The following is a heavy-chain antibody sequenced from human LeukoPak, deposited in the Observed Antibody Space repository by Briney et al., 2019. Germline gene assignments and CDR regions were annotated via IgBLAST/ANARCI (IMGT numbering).Heavy chain of an antibody. J-gene: IGHJ6*02. Sequence: PGGSLRLSCAASGFTFSSYSMNWVRQAQGKGLEWVSSISSSSSYIYYADSVKGRFTISRDNSKNTLYLQMNSLRAEDTAVYYCARVGDSDYYYYGMDVWGQGTTVTVSS. V-gene: IGHV3-21*01. CDR2: ISSSSSYI. CDR3: ARVGDSDYYYYGMDV. D-gene: IGHD1-26*01. CDR1: GFTFSSYS.